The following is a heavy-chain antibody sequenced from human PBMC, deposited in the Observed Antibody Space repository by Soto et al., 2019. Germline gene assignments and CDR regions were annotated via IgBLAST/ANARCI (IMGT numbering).Heavy chain of an antibody. CDR1: GGSTSSSSYY. J-gene: IGHJ4*02. CDR3: ASSHAGAHITAAVH. Sequence: SETLSLTCTVSGGSTSSSSYYWGWIRQPPGKGLEWLGSIYHRGSTYYNPSLKSRVTISVDTSKNQFSLKLSGVTAADTAVYYCASSHAGAHITAAVHWGQGTLVTVS. V-gene: IGHV4-39*01. D-gene: IGHD6-13*01. CDR2: IYHRGST.